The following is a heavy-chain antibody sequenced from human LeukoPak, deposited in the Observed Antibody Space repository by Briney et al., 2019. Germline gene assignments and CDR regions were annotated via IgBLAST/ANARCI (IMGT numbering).Heavy chain of an antibody. D-gene: IGHD3-9*01. J-gene: IGHJ4*02. Sequence: HPGGSLRLSCAASGFSFSKYWMHWVRPTPGEGLVWVSRIKEDGTYTSYADSVKGRFTISRDNARNTVFLQMNSLRAEDTAVYYCARDFDMGITPGDDFDFWGQGTLVTVSS. CDR1: GFSFSKYW. V-gene: IGHV3-74*01. CDR2: IKEDGTYT. CDR3: ARDFDMGITPGDDFDF.